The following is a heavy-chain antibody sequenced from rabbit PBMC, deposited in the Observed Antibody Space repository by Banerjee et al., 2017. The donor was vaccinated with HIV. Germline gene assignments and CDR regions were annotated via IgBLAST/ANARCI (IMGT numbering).Heavy chain of an antibody. Sequence: QEQLEESGRDLVKPEGSLTLTCTASGFSFSNSYWIWWVRQAPGKGLEWIARIYAGGSGSTYYASWAKGRFTISKTSSTTVTLQMTSLTAADTATYFCVSYDDYGDRNLWGQGTLVTVS. V-gene: IGHV1S45*01. D-gene: IGHD2-1*01. CDR3: VSYDDYGDRNL. CDR1: GFSFSNSYW. J-gene: IGHJ4*01. CDR2: IYAGGSGST.